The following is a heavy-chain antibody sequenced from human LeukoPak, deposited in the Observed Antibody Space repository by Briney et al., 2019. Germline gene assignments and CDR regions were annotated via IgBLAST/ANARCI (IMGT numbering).Heavy chain of an antibody. Sequence: PSQTLSLTCTVSGGSISSGDYYWSWIRQPPGKGLEWIGYICDSGSTYYNPSLKSRVTISVDTSKNQFSLKLSSLTAADTAVYYCARGGSGWYYYYYGMDGWGQGTTVTVSS. CDR1: GGSISSGDYY. CDR2: ICDSGST. D-gene: IGHD6-25*01. J-gene: IGHJ6*02. V-gene: IGHV4-30-4*01. CDR3: ARGGSGWYYYYYGMDG.